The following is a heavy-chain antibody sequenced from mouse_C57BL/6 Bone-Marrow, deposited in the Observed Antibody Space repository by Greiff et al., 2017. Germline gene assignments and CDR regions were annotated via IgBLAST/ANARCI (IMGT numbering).Heavy chain of an antibody. Sequence: EVMLVESGGGLVQPGGSMKLSCAASGFTFSDAWMDWVRQSPEKGLEWVAEIRNKANNHATYYAESVKGRFTISRDDSKSSVYLQMNSLRAEDTGIYYCTRADYSNYVGFAYWGQGTLVTVSA. CDR2: IRNKANNHAT. V-gene: IGHV6-6*01. CDR3: TRADYSNYVGFAY. J-gene: IGHJ3*01. D-gene: IGHD2-5*01. CDR1: GFTFSDAW.